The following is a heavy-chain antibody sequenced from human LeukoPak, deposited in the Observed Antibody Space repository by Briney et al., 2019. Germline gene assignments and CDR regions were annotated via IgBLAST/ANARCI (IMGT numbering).Heavy chain of an antibody. CDR3: ATRTIFPYYYYMDV. V-gene: IGHV1-2*06. CDR1: GYTFTGYY. J-gene: IGHJ6*03. CDR2: INPNSGGT. D-gene: IGHD1-14*01. Sequence: ASVKVSCKASGYTFTGYYMHWVRQAPGQGLEWMGRINPNSGGTNYAQKFQGRVTMTRDTSISTAYMELSRLRSDDTAVYYRATRTIFPYYYYMDVWGKGTTVTVSS.